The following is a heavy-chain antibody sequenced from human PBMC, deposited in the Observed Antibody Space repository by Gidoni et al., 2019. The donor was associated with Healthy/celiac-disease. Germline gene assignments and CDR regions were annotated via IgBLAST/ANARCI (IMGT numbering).Heavy chain of an antibody. CDR1: GFTFSRSA. V-gene: IGHV3-30*04. J-gene: IGHJ5*02. CDR2: ISYDGSNK. D-gene: IGHD4-17*01. Sequence: QVQLVESVGGVVQPGRSLRLSCAAPGFTFSRSAMHGIRQAPGKRLEWGAVISYDGSNKCYGDAVKGGFTISRDNCKNTLDLQMSSLRGEDTAVYDGASGKIDYGGNRWRWSWFDAWGQGTMVTVSS. CDR3: ASGKIDYGGNRWRWSWFDA.